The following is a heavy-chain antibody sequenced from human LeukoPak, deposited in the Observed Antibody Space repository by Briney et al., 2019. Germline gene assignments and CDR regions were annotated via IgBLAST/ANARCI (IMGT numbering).Heavy chain of an antibody. D-gene: IGHD5-12*01. CDR2: IRYDGSTQ. Sequence: PGGSLRLSCEASGFTFSDYDMNWVRQAPGKGLEWLTFIRYDGSTQYYADSVRGRFTISRDNSKNTLYLQMNSLRGDDTALYYCAKAPGGRLRLPTYFDYWAREPWSPSP. CDR1: GFTFSDYD. CDR3: AKAPGGRLRLPTYFDY. J-gene: IGHJ4*02. V-gene: IGHV3-30*02.